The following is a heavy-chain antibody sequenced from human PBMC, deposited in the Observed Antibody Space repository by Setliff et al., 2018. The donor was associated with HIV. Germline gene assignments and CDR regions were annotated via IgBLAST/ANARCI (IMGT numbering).Heavy chain of an antibody. CDR3: ARAYDTSGDMDF. CDR2: IKHNRDLT. Sequence: ASVKVSCKSSGYTFNDYFIHWVRQVPGQGLEWMGWIKHNRDLTWHAQKFQGRVTMTRDTSISTAYMELSGLRSDDTAVYYCARAYDTSGDMDFWGQGTLVTVSS. J-gene: IGHJ4*02. D-gene: IGHD3-22*01. V-gene: IGHV1-2*02. CDR1: GYTFNDYF.